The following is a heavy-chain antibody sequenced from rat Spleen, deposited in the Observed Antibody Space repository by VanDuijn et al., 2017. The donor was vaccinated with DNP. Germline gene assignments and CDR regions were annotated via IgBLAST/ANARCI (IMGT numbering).Heavy chain of an antibody. CDR1: GFTFSNYY. CDR3: ASPYYYFDY. Sequence: EVQLVESGGGLVQPGRSLKLSCVASGFTFSNYYMAWVRQAPKKGLEWVATISYDGSSSSYRDSVKGRFTVSRDNAKSTLYLQMDSLRSEDTATYYCASPYYYFDYWGQGVMVTVSS. CDR2: ISYDGSSS. V-gene: IGHV5-7*01. D-gene: IGHD1-1*01. J-gene: IGHJ2*01.